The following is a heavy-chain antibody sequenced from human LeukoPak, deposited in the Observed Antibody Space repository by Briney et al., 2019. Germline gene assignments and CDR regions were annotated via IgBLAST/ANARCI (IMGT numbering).Heavy chain of an antibody. Sequence: SEALSLTCTVSGGSISSSSYYWGWIRQPPGKGLEWIGSIYYSGSTYYNPSLKSRVTISVDTSKNQFSLKLSSVTAADTAVYYCARSPSAGWFREGIDYWGQGTLVTVSS. V-gene: IGHV4-39*01. CDR1: GGSISSSSYY. D-gene: IGHD3-10*01. J-gene: IGHJ4*02. CDR3: ARSPSAGWFREGIDY. CDR2: IYYSGST.